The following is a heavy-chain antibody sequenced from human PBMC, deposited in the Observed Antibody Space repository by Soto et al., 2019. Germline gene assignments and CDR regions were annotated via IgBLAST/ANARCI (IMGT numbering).Heavy chain of an antibody. J-gene: IGHJ4*02. V-gene: IGHV3-30-3*01. D-gene: IGHD3-22*01. Sequence: GGSLRLSCAASGFTFSSYAMHWVRQAPGKGLEWVAVISYDGSNKYYADSVKGRFTISRDNSKKTLYLQMNSLRAEDTAVYYCARDLGSSGYYFIDYWGQGTLVTVSS. CDR1: GFTFSSYA. CDR2: ISYDGSNK. CDR3: ARDLGSSGYYFIDY.